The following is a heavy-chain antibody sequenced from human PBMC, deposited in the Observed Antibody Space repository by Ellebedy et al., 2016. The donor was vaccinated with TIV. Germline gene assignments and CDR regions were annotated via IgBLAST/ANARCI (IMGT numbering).Heavy chain of an antibody. CDR1: GYTFTNYG. Sequence: AASVKVSCKTSGYTFTNYGMHWLRQAPGQGPEWMGWISGYTGDTHYAQKVQGRVSMITDTSTSTGYLELRSLRSDDTAVYYCARDTSSSADYWGQGTLVTVSS. CDR3: ARDTSSSADY. V-gene: IGHV1-18*04. D-gene: IGHD6-6*01. CDR2: ISGYTGDT. J-gene: IGHJ4*02.